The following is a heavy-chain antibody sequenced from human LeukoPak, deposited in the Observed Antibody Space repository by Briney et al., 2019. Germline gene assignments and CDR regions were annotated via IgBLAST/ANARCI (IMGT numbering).Heavy chain of an antibody. Sequence: PGGSLRLSCAASGFTFSSYAMHWVRQAPGKGLEYVSAISSNGGSTYYANSVKGRFTISRDNSKNTLYLQMGSLRAEDMAVYYCARTSTTVDYWGQGTLVTVSS. CDR1: GFTFSSYA. D-gene: IGHD4-17*01. CDR2: ISSNGGST. CDR3: ARTSTTVDY. J-gene: IGHJ4*02. V-gene: IGHV3-64*01.